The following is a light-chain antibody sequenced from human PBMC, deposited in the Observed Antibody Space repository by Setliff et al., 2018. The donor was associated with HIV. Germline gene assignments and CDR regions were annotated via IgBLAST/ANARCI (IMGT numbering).Light chain of an antibody. CDR1: SSDVGGYDY. J-gene: IGLJ1*01. V-gene: IGLV2-14*01. CDR3: NSKTGTITYV. CDR2: EVS. Sequence: QSALTQPASVSGSPGQSITISCTGTSSDVGGYDYVSWYQQHPDKAPKLMIYEVSNRPSWVSNRFSGSKSGSTASLTISGLQAEDEADYYCNSKTGTITYVFGTGTKVTVL.